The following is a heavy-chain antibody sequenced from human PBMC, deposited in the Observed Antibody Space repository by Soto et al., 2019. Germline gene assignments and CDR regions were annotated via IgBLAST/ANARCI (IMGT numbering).Heavy chain of an antibody. CDR2: ISGSGGST. V-gene: IGHV3-23*01. D-gene: IGHD1-26*01. CDR1: GITLSSYA. Sequence: GGSLRLPCAASGITLSSYAMSWVRQGPGKGRGWVSAISGSGGSTYYAGSVKGRFTISRDNAKNRLYLHMNSRRAEDTAVYYCAKVYSGSYYYYYGMGVWGQGTTVTVSS. J-gene: IGHJ6*02. CDR3: AKVYSGSYYYYYGMGV.